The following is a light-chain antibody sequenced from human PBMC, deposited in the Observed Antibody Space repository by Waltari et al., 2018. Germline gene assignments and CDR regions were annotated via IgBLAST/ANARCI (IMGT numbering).Light chain of an antibody. J-gene: IGKJ4*01. V-gene: IGKV1-9*01. Sequence: DIQLTQSPSFLSTSVGDRVTITCRASQDISSHLAWYQQKPGKAPRLLVYGASTLHSGVPSRFSGTGSGTEFTLTISCLQSEDFATYYCQQYYSYLLTFGGGTKVEIK. CDR1: QDISSH. CDR3: QQYYSYLLT. CDR2: GAS.